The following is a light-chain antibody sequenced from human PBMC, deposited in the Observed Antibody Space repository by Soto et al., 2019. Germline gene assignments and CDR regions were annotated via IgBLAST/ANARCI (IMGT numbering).Light chain of an antibody. CDR1: QTISRW. CDR2: RAS. V-gene: IGKV1-5*03. J-gene: IGKJ1*01. CDR3: QQFQTWT. Sequence: DIQMTQSPLTLSASVGDRVTITCRASQTISRWLAWYQQKPGKAPKLLIYRASSLESGVPSRFSGSGSGTEFTLTISSLQSDDSATYYCQQFQTWTFGQGTKVEIK.